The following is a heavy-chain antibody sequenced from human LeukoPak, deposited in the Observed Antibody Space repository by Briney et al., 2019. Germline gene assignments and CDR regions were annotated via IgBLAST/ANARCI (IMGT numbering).Heavy chain of an antibody. CDR3: ATNPDYGDYSY. CDR2: ISWNSGSI. D-gene: IGHD4-17*01. Sequence: GGSLRLSCAASGFTFDDYAMHWVRQAPGKGLEWVSGISWNSGSIGYADSVKGRFTISRDNAKNYLYLQMNSLRAEDTALYYCATNPDYGDYSYWGQGTLVTVSS. J-gene: IGHJ4*02. V-gene: IGHV3-9*01. CDR1: GFTFDDYA.